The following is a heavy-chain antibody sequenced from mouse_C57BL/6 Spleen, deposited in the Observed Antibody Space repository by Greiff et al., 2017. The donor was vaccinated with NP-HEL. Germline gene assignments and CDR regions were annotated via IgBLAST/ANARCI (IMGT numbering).Heavy chain of an antibody. V-gene: IGHV1-53*01. D-gene: IGHD2-12*01. CDR1: GYTFTSYW. J-gene: IGHJ2*01. Sequence: VQLQQPGPELVKPGASVKLSCKASGYTFTSYWMHWVKQRPGQGLEWIGNINPSNGGTNSNEKLKSKANLPVDNPSSTPYMQLSSVTSEDSSVYCCARSGYSDDDYMDYWGQGTTLTVSS. CDR2: INPSNGGT. CDR3: ARSGYSDDDYMDY.